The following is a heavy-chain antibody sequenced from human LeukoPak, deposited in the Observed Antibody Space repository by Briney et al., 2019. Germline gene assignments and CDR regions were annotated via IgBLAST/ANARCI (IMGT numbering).Heavy chain of an antibody. J-gene: IGHJ3*02. D-gene: IGHD3-10*01. Sequence: PSETLSLTCNVSGGSISGHYWSWIRQPPGKGLEWIGYIYYSGTTSYKPSLRSRVTMSVDTSRNQFSLKLNSVTAAETAVYYCAKSNGYGLVDIWGQGTMVTVSS. CDR1: GGSISGHY. CDR3: AKSNGYGLVDI. V-gene: IGHV4-59*11. CDR2: IYYSGTT.